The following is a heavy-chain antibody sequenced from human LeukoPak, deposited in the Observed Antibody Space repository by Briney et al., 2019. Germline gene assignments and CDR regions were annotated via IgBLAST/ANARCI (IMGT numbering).Heavy chain of an antibody. CDR2: IKQDGSEK. J-gene: IGHJ6*03. D-gene: IGHD4-11*01. Sequence: GGSLRLSCAASGFTFSSYWMSWVRQAPGKGLEWVANIKQDGSEKYYVDSVKGRFTISRDNAKNSLYLQMNSLRAEDTAVYYCARTDYSRSRYYYYYMDVWGKGTTVTVSS. CDR3: ARTDYSRSRYYYYYMDV. CDR1: GFTFSSYW. V-gene: IGHV3-7*01.